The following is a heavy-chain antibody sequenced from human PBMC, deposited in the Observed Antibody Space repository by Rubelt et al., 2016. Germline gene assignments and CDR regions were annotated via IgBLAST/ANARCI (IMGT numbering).Heavy chain of an antibody. CDR2: ISWNSGSI. CDR3: AKGSTHSSSTPIRSANCVDY. J-gene: IGHJ4*02. Sequence: LEWVPGISWNSGSIGYADSVKGRFTISRDNAKNSLYLQMNSQRAEDTGLYYCAKGSTHSSSTPIRSANCVDYWGQGTLVTVSS. D-gene: IGHD6-6*01. V-gene: IGHV3-9*01.